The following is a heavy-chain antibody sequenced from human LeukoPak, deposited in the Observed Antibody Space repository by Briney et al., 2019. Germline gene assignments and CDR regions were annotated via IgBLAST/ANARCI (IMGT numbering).Heavy chain of an antibody. V-gene: IGHV4-39*07. Sequence: PSETLSLTCTVSGGSISSSSYYWGWIRQPPGKGLEWIGSIYYSGSTYYNPSLKSRVTISVDTPKNQFSLKLSSVTAADTAVYYCARGRYRFDPWGQGTLVTVSS. CDR3: ARGRYRFDP. D-gene: IGHD5-18*01. CDR1: GGSISSSSYY. CDR2: IYYSGST. J-gene: IGHJ5*02.